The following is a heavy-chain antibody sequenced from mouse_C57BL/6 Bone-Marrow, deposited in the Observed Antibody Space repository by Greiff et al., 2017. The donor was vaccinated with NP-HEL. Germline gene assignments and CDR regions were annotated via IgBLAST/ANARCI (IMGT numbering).Heavy chain of an antibody. CDR2: ISYSGST. V-gene: IGHV3-8*01. CDR1: GYSITSDY. D-gene: IGHD1-1*01. Sequence: EVKLQESGPGLAKPSQTLSLTCSVTGYSITSDYWNWIRKFPGNKLEYMGYISYSGSTYYNPSLKSRISITRDTSKNQYYLQLNSVTTEDTATYYCARYHYYGSSLWYFDVWGTGTTVTVSS. J-gene: IGHJ1*03. CDR3: ARYHYYGSSLWYFDV.